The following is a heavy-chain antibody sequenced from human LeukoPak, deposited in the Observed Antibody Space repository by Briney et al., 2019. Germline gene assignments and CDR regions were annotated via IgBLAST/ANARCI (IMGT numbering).Heavy chain of an antibody. CDR1: GPSENSYG. CDR2: ISTQHGQT. D-gene: IGHD2-8*01. Sequence: ASVKGCCNTAGPSENSYGITWFPQVAGQGLQWMGWISTQHGQTEYAPNSKDRVTMTTDTYKNTAYMELRSLRYDEATVYYCGGSLGDCTSNVCYLNYWGQGTMVTVSS. V-gene: IGHV1-18*01. J-gene: IGHJ4*02. CDR3: GGSLGDCTSNVCYLNY.